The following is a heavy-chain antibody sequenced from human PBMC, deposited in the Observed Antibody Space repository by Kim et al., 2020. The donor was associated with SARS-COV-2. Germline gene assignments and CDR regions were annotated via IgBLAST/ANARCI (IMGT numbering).Heavy chain of an antibody. CDR2: ISAYNGNT. CDR1: GYTFTSYG. Sequence: ASVKVSCKASGYTFTSYGISWVRQAPGQGLEWMGWISAYNGNTNYAQKLQGRVTMTTDTSTSTAYMELRSLRSDDTAVYYCARDSGMGGIAARLRMDVWGQGTTVTVSS. D-gene: IGHD6-6*01. CDR3: ARDSGMGGIAARLRMDV. V-gene: IGHV1-18*01. J-gene: IGHJ6*02.